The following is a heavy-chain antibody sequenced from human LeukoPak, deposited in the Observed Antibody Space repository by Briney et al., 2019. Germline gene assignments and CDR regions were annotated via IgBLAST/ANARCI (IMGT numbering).Heavy chain of an antibody. CDR2: IRSKAYGGTT. CDR3: TRDKGKQLGQNFDY. Sequence: GGSLRLSCTASGFTFGDYAMSWFRQAPGKGLEWVGFIRSKAYGGTTEYAASVKGRFTISRDDSKSIAYLQMNNLKTEDTAVYYCTRDKGKQLGQNFDYWGQGTLVTVSS. D-gene: IGHD6-6*01. J-gene: IGHJ4*02. CDR1: GFTFGDYA. V-gene: IGHV3-49*03.